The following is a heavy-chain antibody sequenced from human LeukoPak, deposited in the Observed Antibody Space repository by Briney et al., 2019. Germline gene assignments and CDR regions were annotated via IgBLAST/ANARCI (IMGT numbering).Heavy chain of an antibody. Sequence: PGGSLRLSCAASGFTFSNAWMSWVRQAPGKGLEWVGRIKSKTDGGTTDYAAPVKGGFTISRDDSKNTLYLQMNSLKTEDTAVYYCTTAPYYTTDYGDYYYYYGMDVWGQGTTVTVSS. D-gene: IGHD4-17*01. CDR3: TTAPYYTTDYGDYYYYYGMDV. V-gene: IGHV3-15*01. J-gene: IGHJ6*02. CDR1: GFTFSNAW. CDR2: IKSKTDGGTT.